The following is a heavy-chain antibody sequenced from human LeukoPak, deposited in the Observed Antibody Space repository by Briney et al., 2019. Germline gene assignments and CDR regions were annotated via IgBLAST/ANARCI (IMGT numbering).Heavy chain of an antibody. D-gene: IGHD3-3*01. CDR3: ARSGYSNFDY. Sequence: PSETLSLTCAVYGGSFSGYYWSWIRQPPGKGLEWIGEINRGGDTNYNPSLKSRVTISVDTSKNRFSLKLSSVTAADTAVYYCARSGYSNFDYWGQGTLVTVSS. CDR2: INRGGDT. J-gene: IGHJ4*02. CDR1: GGSFSGYY. V-gene: IGHV4-34*01.